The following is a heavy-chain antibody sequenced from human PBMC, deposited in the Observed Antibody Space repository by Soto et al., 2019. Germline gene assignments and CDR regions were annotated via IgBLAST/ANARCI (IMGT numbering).Heavy chain of an antibody. CDR1: GGSISSSSYY. Sequence: PSETLSLTCTVSGGSISSSSYYWGWIRQPPGKGLEWIGSIYYSGSTYYNPSLKSRVTISVDTSKNQFSLKLSSVTAADTAVYYCARRHRVRYDILTGFVEDNWFDPWGQGTLVTVSS. D-gene: IGHD3-9*01. V-gene: IGHV4-39*01. CDR2: IYYSGST. CDR3: ARRHRVRYDILTGFVEDNWFDP. J-gene: IGHJ5*02.